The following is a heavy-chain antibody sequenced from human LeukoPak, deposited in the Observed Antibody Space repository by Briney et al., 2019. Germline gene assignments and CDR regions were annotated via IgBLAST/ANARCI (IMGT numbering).Heavy chain of an antibody. D-gene: IGHD6-19*01. CDR1: GFTFDDYA. Sequence: GGSLRLSCAASGFTFDDYAMHWVRQAPGKGLEWVAFIRYDGSNKYYADSVKGRFTISRDNSKNTLYLQMNSLRAEDTAVYYCAKSYSSGWWRFDPWGQGTLVTVSS. V-gene: IGHV3-30*02. CDR3: AKSYSSGWWRFDP. J-gene: IGHJ5*02. CDR2: IRYDGSNK.